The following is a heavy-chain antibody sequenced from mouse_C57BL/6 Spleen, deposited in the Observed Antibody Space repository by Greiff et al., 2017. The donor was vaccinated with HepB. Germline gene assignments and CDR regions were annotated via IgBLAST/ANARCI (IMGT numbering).Heavy chain of an antibody. CDR2: IYPRSGNT. CDR3: ARENTAQAGDY. J-gene: IGHJ2*01. Sequence: QVQLQQSGAELARPGASVKLSCKASGYTFTSYGISWVKQRTGQGLEWIGEIYPRSGNTYYNEKFKGKATLTADISSSTAYMELRSLTSEDSAVYFCARENTAQAGDYWGQGTTLTVSS. V-gene: IGHV1-81*01. CDR1: GYTFTSYG. D-gene: IGHD3-2*02.